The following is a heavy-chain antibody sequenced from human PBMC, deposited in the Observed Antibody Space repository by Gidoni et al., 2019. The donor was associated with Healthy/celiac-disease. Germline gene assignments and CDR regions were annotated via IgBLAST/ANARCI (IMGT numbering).Heavy chain of an antibody. CDR2: IRSKAYGGTT. Sequence: EVQLVESGGGLVKPGRSLRLSCTASGFTFGDYAMSWFRQAPGKGLEWVGFIRSKAYGGTTEYAESVKGRFTISRDDSKSIAYLQMNSLKTEDTAVYYCTRGDGSYTTADAFDIWGQGTMVTVSS. D-gene: IGHD1-26*01. V-gene: IGHV3-49*05. J-gene: IGHJ3*02. CDR1: GFTFGDYA. CDR3: TRGDGSYTTADAFDI.